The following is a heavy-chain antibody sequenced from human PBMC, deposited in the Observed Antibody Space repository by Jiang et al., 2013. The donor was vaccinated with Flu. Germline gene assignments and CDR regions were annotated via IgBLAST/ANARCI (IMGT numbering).Heavy chain of an antibody. J-gene: IGHJ3*02. D-gene: IGHD6-13*01. CDR2: ISYDGSNK. Sequence: AASGFTFSSYAMHWVRQAPGKGLEWVAVISYDGSNKYYADSVKGRFTISRDNSKNTLYLQMNSLRAEDTAVYYCIIAGSSEAFDIWGQGTMVTVSS. CDR1: GFTFSSYA. V-gene: IGHV3-30-3*01. CDR3: IIAGSSEAFDI.